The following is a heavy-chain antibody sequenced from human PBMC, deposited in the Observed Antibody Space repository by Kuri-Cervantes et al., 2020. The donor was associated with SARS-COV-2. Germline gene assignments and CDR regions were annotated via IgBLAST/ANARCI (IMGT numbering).Heavy chain of an antibody. CDR2: ISSNGGST. V-gene: IGHV3-64D*08. CDR1: GFTISSYA. D-gene: IGHD3-10*01. J-gene: IGHJ4*02. CDR3: VKDRSGSGSYYYYFDY. Sequence: GESLKISCSASGFTISSYAMHWVRQAPGKGLEYVSAISSNGGSTYYADSVKGRFTISRDNSKNTLYLQMSSLRAEDTAVYYCVKDRSGSGSYYYYFDYWGQGTLVTVSS.